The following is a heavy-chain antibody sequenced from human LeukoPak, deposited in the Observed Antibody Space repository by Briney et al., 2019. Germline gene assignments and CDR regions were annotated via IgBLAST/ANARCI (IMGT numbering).Heavy chain of an antibody. CDR1: GFTFSSYA. CDR2: ITGSGATT. CDR3: ASGYPAYFDY. J-gene: IGHJ4*02. Sequence: GGSLRLSCAASGFTFSSYAMSWVRQAPGKGLEWVSAITGSGATTYYAESVKGRFTISRDNSKNTLYLQMNTLRAEDRAVYYCASGYPAYFDYWGQGTLVTVSS. V-gene: IGHV3-23*01. D-gene: IGHD3-22*01.